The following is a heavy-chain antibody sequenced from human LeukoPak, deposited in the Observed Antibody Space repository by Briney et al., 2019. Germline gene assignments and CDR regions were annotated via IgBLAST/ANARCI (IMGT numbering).Heavy chain of an antibody. Sequence: GGSLRLSCAASGFTFSDYFMSWIRQAPGKGLEWVSYISSSTGSTINYADSVKGRFTISRDNAKNSLYLQMNSLRAEDTALYYCARPFHDAFDIWGQGTMVTVSS. D-gene: IGHD2/OR15-2a*01. V-gene: IGHV3-11*01. CDR3: ARPFHDAFDI. CDR2: ISSSTGSTI. CDR1: GFTFSDYF. J-gene: IGHJ3*02.